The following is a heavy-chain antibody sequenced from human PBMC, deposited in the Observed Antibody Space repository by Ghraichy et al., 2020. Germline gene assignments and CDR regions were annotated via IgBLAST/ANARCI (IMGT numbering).Heavy chain of an antibody. V-gene: IGHV4-59*11. J-gene: IGHJ5*02. CDR2: ISHSGST. CDR3: AGDSSDKGGYYKPTTFNR. D-gene: IGHD3-22*01. Sequence: SETLSLTCTVSGDSISSHYWSWIRQPPGKGLEWIGYISHSGSTNYNSSLKSRVTISVDTSKYQFSLKLSFVTAAYTAVYYCAGDSSDKGGYYKPTTFNRWGQGALVTVAA. CDR1: GDSISSHY.